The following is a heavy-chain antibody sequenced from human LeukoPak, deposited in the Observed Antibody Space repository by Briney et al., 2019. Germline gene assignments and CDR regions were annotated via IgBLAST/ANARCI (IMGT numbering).Heavy chain of an antibody. CDR1: GFTFRSYG. CDR2: ISYDGSYK. J-gene: IGHJ4*02. Sequence: GGSLRLSCAASGFTFRSYGMHWVRQAPGKGLEWVAVISYDGSYKYYADSVKGRFTITRDNSKNTLYLQMNSLRAEDTAVYYCAKDRQGEFDYWGQGTLVTVSS. V-gene: IGHV3-30*18. CDR3: AKDRQGEFDY. D-gene: IGHD3-10*01.